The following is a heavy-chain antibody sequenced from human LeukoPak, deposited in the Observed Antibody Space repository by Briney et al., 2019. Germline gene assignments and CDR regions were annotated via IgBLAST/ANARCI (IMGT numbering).Heavy chain of an antibody. Sequence: GGSLRLSCAASGFTFSSYAMSWVRQAPGKGLEWVSAISGSGGSTYYADSEKGRFTISRDNSKNTLYLQMNSLRAEDTAVYYCAKHPNYDSSGYYYYYYGMDVWGQGTTVTVSS. CDR2: ISGSGGST. J-gene: IGHJ6*02. CDR3: AKHPNYDSSGYYYYYYGMDV. CDR1: GFTFSSYA. D-gene: IGHD3-22*01. V-gene: IGHV3-23*01.